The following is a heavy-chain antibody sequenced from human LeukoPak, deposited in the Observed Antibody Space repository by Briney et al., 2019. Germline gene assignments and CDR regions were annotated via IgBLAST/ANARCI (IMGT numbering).Heavy chain of an antibody. Sequence: PSETLSLTCTVSGGSISSSSHYWGWIRQPPGKGLEWIGSIYYSGSTYYNPSLKSRVTISVDTSKNQFSLKLSSVTAADTAVYYCARLVGFWSGYYYYYYMDVWGKGTTVTVSS. V-gene: IGHV4-39*01. D-gene: IGHD3-3*01. CDR2: IYYSGST. CDR3: ARLVGFWSGYYYYYYMDV. CDR1: GGSISSSSHY. J-gene: IGHJ6*03.